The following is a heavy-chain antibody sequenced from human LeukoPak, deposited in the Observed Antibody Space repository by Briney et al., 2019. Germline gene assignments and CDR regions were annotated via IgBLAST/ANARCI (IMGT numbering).Heavy chain of an antibody. D-gene: IGHD3/OR15-3a*01. CDR2: IHYSGST. Sequence: SETLSLTCIVSGPSVSSGGYYWSWIRQHPGKGLEWIGYIHYSGSTYYNPSLKSRVTISVDTSKNQFSLKLSSVTVADTAVYYCVKEGDVWTAPPGWGQGILVTVSS. V-gene: IGHV4-31*03. CDR3: VKEGDVWTAPPG. J-gene: IGHJ4*02. CDR1: GPSVSSGGYY.